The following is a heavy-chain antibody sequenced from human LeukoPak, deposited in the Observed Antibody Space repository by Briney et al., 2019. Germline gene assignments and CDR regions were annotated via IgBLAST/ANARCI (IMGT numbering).Heavy chain of an antibody. CDR2: IYYSGST. D-gene: IGHD2-2*01. V-gene: IGHV4-39*07. Sequence: SETLSLTCTVSGGSISSSSYYWGWIRQPPGKGLEWIGSIYYSGSTYYNPSLKSRVTISVDTSKNQFSLKLSSVTAADTAVYYCARGGRSRYCSSTSCYAWFDPWGQGTPVTVSS. CDR3: ARGGRSRYCSSTSCYAWFDP. CDR1: GGSISSSSYY. J-gene: IGHJ5*02.